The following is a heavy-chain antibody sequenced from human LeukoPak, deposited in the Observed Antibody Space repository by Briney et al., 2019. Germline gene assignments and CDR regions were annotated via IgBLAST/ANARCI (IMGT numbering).Heavy chain of an antibody. D-gene: IGHD6-13*01. V-gene: IGHV4-34*01. Sequence: SETLSLTCAVYGGSFSGYYWSWIRQPPGKGLEWIGEINHSGSTNYNPSLKSRVTISVDTSKNQFSLKLSSVTAADTAVYYCARAGSSSWYVFDYWGQGTLVTVSS. CDR3: ARAGSSSWYVFDY. CDR2: INHSGST. CDR1: GGSFSGYY. J-gene: IGHJ4*02.